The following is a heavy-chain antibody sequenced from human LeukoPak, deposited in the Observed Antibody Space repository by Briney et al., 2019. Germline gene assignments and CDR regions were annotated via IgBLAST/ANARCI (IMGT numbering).Heavy chain of an antibody. D-gene: IGHD3-9*01. CDR1: GGTFSSYA. Sequence: SVRVSCTASGGTFSSYAISWVRQAPGQGLEWMGGIIPIFGTANYAQKFQGRVTITADKSKSTAYMELSSLRSEDTAVYYCASNLLTGYLKGNYFDYWGQGTLVTVSS. CDR3: ASNLLTGYLKGNYFDY. CDR2: IIPIFGTA. V-gene: IGHV1-69*06. J-gene: IGHJ4*02.